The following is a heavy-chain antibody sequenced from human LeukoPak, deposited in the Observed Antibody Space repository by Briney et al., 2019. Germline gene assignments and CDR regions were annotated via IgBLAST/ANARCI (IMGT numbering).Heavy chain of an antibody. CDR2: ISYDGSDK. Sequence: GGSLRLSWAASGFAFNTFAMNWVRQAPGKGLEWVVVISYDGSDKYYADSVKGRFTISRDNSENTLYLQMNSLRPEDTAMYYCASGKWLQSYFDYWGQGTLVTVSS. CDR1: GFAFNTFA. D-gene: IGHD5-24*01. J-gene: IGHJ4*02. CDR3: ASGKWLQSYFDY. V-gene: IGHV3-30*04.